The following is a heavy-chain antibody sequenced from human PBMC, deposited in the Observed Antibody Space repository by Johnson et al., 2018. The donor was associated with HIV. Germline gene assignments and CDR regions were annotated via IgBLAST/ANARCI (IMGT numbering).Heavy chain of an antibody. CDR2: ISYDGRNK. D-gene: IGHD1-7*01. V-gene: IGHV3-30-3*01. Sequence: QVQLVESGGGVVQPGRSLRLSCAASGFTFSSYAMHWVRQAPGKGLEWVAVISYDGRNKYYADSVKGRFTISRDNAKNTLYLQMNSLSAEVPALYYCAKDASLPGTNAFDIWGQGTMVTVSS. CDR3: AKDASLPGTNAFDI. CDR1: GFTFSSYA. J-gene: IGHJ3*02.